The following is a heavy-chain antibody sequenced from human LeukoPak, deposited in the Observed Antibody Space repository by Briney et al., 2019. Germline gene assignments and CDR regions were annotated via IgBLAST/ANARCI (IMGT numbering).Heavy chain of an antibody. CDR3: ARGEYSSSWDHYYFDY. Sequence: ASVKVSCKASGYTFTSYDINWVRQAPGQGLEWMGWINPNSGGTNYAQKFQGRVTMTRDTSISTAYLEVSSLRSDDTAVYYCARGEYSSSWDHYYFDYWGQGTLVTVSS. CDR1: GYTFTSYD. V-gene: IGHV1-2*02. J-gene: IGHJ4*02. D-gene: IGHD6-13*01. CDR2: INPNSGGT.